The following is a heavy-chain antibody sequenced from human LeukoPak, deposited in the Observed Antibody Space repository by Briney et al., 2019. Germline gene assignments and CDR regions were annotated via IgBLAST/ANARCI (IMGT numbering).Heavy chain of an antibody. CDR2: TGYRSTWNT. CDR3: VRDFNWAFDY. J-gene: IGHJ4*02. V-gene: IGHV6-1*01. CDR1: GDSVSSKSVS. D-gene: IGHD7-27*01. Sequence: SETLSLTRAISGDSVSSKSVSWNWVRQSPSRGLEYLGRTGYRSTWNTFYSLSVQGRITINADTSRNQVSLRLNSVTPEDTALYYCVRDFNWAFDYWGQGTLVTGSS.